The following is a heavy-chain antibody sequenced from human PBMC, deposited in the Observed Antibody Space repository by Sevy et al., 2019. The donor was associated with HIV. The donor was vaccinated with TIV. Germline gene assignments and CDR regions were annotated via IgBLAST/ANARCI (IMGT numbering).Heavy chain of an antibody. V-gene: IGHV2-5*01. Sequence: SGPTLVKPTQTLTLTCTFSGFSLSTSGVGVGWIRQPPGKALEWLALIYWNDDKRDSPSLKSRLTITKDTSKNQVVLTMTNMDPVDTATYYCAHTQQLPPYGTGDFDYWGQGTLVTVSS. D-gene: IGHD6-13*01. J-gene: IGHJ4*02. CDR1: GFSLSTSGVG. CDR2: IYWNDDK. CDR3: AHTQQLPPYGTGDFDY.